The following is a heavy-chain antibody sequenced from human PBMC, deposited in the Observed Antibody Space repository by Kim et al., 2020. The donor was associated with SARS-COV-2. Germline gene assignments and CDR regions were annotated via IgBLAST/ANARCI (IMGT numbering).Heavy chain of an antibody. J-gene: IGHJ4*02. CDR2: IYYSGST. CDR1: GDSISSGGYY. V-gene: IGHV4-31*03. Sequence: SETLSLTCTVSGDSISSGGYYWSWFRQHPVKGLEWLGYIYYSGSTHYNPSLKSRVTISVDTSKNQFSLKLSSVTAADTAVYYCARESSRAIDYWGQGSLVTVSS. CDR3: ARESSRAIDY. D-gene: IGHD6-6*01.